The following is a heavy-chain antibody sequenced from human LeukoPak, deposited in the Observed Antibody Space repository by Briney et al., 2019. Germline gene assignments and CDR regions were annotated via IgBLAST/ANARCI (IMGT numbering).Heavy chain of an antibody. J-gene: IGHJ4*02. CDR2: ISGSSGGST. V-gene: IGHV3-23*01. D-gene: IGHD6-19*01. Sequence: ETLSLTCTVSGGSISSGGYYWSWVRQAPGKGLEWVSFISGSSGGSTYYADSVKGRFTISRDNSKNTLYLHMNSLRAEDTAAYYCAKVVSSGWWYFDYWGQGTLVTVSS. CDR1: GGSISSGGYY. CDR3: AKVVSSGWWYFDY.